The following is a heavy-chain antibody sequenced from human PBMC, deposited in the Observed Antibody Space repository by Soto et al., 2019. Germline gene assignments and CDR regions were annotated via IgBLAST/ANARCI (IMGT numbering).Heavy chain of an antibody. D-gene: IGHD1-26*01. CDR1: RGTFSSYA. CDR2: IIPIFGTA. Sequence: SVKVSCKASRGTFSSYAISWVRQAPGQGLEWMGGIIPIFGTANYAQKFQGRVTITADESTSTAYMELSSLRSEDTAVYYCARKRSLRWFDPWGQGTLVTVSS. V-gene: IGHV1-69*13. J-gene: IGHJ5*02. CDR3: ARKRSLRWFDP.